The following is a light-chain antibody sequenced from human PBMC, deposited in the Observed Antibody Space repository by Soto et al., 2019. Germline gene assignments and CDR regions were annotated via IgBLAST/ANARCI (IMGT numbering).Light chain of an antibody. Sequence: DIQLTQSPSFLSASVGDRVTISCRASQGISSYLAWYQHKPGKAPNLLISAASTLQSGVPSRFSGSGSGTDFTLTISSLQPDDIATYYCQNYDSAPITFGQGTRLEIK. CDR3: QNYDSAPIT. CDR1: QGISSY. V-gene: IGKV1-9*01. CDR2: AAS. J-gene: IGKJ5*01.